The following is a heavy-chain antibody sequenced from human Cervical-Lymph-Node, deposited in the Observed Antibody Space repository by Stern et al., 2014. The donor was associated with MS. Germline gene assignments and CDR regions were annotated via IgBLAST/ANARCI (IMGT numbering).Heavy chain of an antibody. J-gene: IGHJ6*02. CDR3: AIQRTYTAMVSVEYYYHAMDV. CDR1: GGTFSSSA. Sequence: QVQLVQSGTEVKKPASSVKVSCKASGGTFSSSAINWVRQAPGQGLEWMGGIIPIFGTANYAQKFQGRVTITADESTSTMELSSLRSEDTAVYYCAIQRTYTAMVSVEYYYHAMDVWGQGTTVTVSS. D-gene: IGHD5-18*01. CDR2: IIPIFGTA. V-gene: IGHV1-69*01.